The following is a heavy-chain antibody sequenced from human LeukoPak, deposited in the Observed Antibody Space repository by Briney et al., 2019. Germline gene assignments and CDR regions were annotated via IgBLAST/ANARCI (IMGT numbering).Heavy chain of an antibody. CDR2: INPNSGGT. CDR3: ARDKGELLRYYYYYYMDV. V-gene: IGHV1-2*02. J-gene: IGHJ6*03. CDR1: GYTFTGYY. Sequence: GASMKVSCKASGYTFTGYYMHWVRQAPGQGLEWMGWINPNSGGTNYAQKFQGRVTMTRDTSISTAYMELSRLRSDDTAVYYCARDKGELLRYYYYYYMDVWGKGTTVTVSS. D-gene: IGHD1-26*01.